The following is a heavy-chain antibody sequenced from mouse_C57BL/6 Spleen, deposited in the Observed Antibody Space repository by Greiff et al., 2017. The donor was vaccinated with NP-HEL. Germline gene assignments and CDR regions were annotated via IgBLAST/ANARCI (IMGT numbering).Heavy chain of an antibody. CDR1: GFTFSSYG. CDR2: ISSGGSYT. CDR3: ARQDYYGSSSYFDV. D-gene: IGHD1-1*01. J-gene: IGHJ1*03. V-gene: IGHV5-6*01. Sequence: EVQRVESGGDLVKPGGSLKLSCAASGFTFSSYGMSWVRQTPDKRLEWVATISSGGSYTYYPDSVKGRFTISRDNAKNTLYLQMSSLKSEDTAMYYCARQDYYGSSSYFDVWGTGTTVTVSS.